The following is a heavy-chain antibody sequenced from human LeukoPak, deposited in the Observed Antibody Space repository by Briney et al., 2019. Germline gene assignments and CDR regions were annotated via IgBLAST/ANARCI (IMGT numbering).Heavy chain of an antibody. CDR2: ISGSGGST. V-gene: IGHV3-23*01. CDR1: GFTFSTYA. D-gene: IGHD1-26*01. Sequence: GGSLRLXCAASGFTFSTYAMSWVCQAPGKGLEWVSAISGSGGSTYYADSVKGRITISRDNSKNTLYLQMNSLRAEDTAVYYCAKGFPGGSYYVFDYWGQGTLVTVSS. CDR3: AKGFPGGSYYVFDY. J-gene: IGHJ4*02.